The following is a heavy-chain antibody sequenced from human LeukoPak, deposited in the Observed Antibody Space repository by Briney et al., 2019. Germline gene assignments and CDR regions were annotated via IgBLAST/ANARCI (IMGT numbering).Heavy chain of an antibody. J-gene: IGHJ5*02. CDR1: GFTFSTYG. CDR3: AKEGLLGWYDL. V-gene: IGHV3-23*01. D-gene: IGHD2-15*01. Sequence: GGSLRLSCAASGFTFSTYGMSWVRQTPGKGLEWVSSNSGSGRTTYYADSVKGRFTIFRDNSQNTQYLQMNSLRVEDTAVYYCAKEGLLGWYDLWGQGTLVTVSS. CDR2: NSGSGRTT.